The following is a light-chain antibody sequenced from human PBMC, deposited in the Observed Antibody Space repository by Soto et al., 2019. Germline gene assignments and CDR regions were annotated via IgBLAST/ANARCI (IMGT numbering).Light chain of an antibody. Sequence: EIVLAQSPGTLSLSPGESATLSCRSSQSVSSSFLAWYQQKAGQAPRLLIYGASSRATGIPDRFSGSGSGTDFTLTISRLEPEDFAVYYCQQYGSSPGFTFGPGTKVDIK. J-gene: IGKJ3*01. V-gene: IGKV3-20*01. CDR1: QSVSSSF. CDR3: QQYGSSPGFT. CDR2: GAS.